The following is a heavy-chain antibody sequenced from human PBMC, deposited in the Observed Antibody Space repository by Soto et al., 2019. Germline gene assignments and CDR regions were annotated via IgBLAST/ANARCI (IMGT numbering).Heavy chain of an antibody. D-gene: IGHD5-12*01. CDR2: ISAYNGNT. V-gene: IGHV1-18*01. CDR1: GYTFTSYG. J-gene: IGHJ6*02. CDR3: ARAYSGYDRYYGMDV. Sequence: ASVTVSCKASGYTFTSYGISWVRQAPGQGLEWMGWISAYNGNTNYAQKLQGRVTMTTDTSTSTAYMELRSLRSDDTAVYYCARAYSGYDRYYGMDVWGQGTTVTVSS.